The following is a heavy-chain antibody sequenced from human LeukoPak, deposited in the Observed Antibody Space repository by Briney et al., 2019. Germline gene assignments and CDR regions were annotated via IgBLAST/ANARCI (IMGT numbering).Heavy chain of an antibody. CDR1: GYTFTSYG. J-gene: IGHJ4*02. Sequence: GASVKVSCKASGYTFTSYGISWVRQAPGQGLEWMGWISAYNGNTNYAQKLQGRVTMTTDTSTSTAYMELRSLRSDDTAVYYCARDPGENYSSSARGDYWGQGTLVTVSS. V-gene: IGHV1-18*01. CDR3: ARDPGENYSSSARGDY. D-gene: IGHD6-6*01. CDR2: ISAYNGNT.